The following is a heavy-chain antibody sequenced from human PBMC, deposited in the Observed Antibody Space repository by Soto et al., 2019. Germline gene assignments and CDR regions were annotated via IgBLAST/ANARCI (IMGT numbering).Heavy chain of an antibody. CDR2: IYSGGST. Sequence: GGSLRLSCAASGFTVSSNYMSWVRQAPGKGLEWVSVIYSGGSTYYADSVKGRFTISRDNSKNTLYLQMNSLRAEDTAVCYCARIDGSALSYYYYMDVWGKGTTVTVSS. D-gene: IGHD3-10*01. V-gene: IGHV3-66*01. CDR3: ARIDGSALSYYYYMDV. J-gene: IGHJ6*03. CDR1: GFTVSSNY.